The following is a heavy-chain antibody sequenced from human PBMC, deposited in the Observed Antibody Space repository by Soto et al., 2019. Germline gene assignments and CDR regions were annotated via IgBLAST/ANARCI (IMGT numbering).Heavy chain of an antibody. Sequence: PGGSLRLSCAASGFTFSSYSMNWVRQAPGKGLEWVSYISSSSSTIYYADSVKGRFTISRDNAKNSLYLQMNSLRDEDTAVYYCARERTIFGVVMPSWFDPWGQGTLVTVSS. CDR2: ISSSSSTI. J-gene: IGHJ5*02. CDR3: ARERTIFGVVMPSWFDP. CDR1: GFTFSSYS. D-gene: IGHD3-3*01. V-gene: IGHV3-48*02.